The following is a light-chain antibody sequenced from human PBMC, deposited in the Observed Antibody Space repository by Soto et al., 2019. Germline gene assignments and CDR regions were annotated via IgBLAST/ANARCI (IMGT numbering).Light chain of an antibody. CDR2: GAS. V-gene: IGKV3-20*01. CDR1: QSVTSTY. Sequence: EIVLTQSPGTLSLSPGERATLSCRASQSVTSTYLAWFQQKAGQAPRLLIYGASRRATGIPDRFSGSGSGTDFTLTISRLEPGDFAVDDVEAYGSSRLFTFGTGTKVDIK. J-gene: IGKJ3*01. CDR3: EAYGSSRLFT.